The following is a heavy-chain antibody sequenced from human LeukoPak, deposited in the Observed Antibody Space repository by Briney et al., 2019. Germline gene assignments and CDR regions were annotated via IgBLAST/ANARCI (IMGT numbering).Heavy chain of an antibody. CDR3: AREMGYYDSSGPNYFDY. CDR1: GGSISSGDYY. D-gene: IGHD3-22*01. J-gene: IGHJ4*02. V-gene: IGHV4-30-4*08. CDR2: IYYSGST. Sequence: SETLSLTCTVSGGSISSGDYYWSWIRQPPGKGLEWIGYIYYSGSTYYNPSPKSRVTISVDTSKNQFSLKLSSVTAADTAVYYCAREMGYYDSSGPNYFDYWGQGTLVTVSS.